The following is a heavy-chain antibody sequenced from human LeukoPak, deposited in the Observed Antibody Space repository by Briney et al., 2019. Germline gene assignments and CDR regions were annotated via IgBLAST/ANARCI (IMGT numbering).Heavy chain of an antibody. D-gene: IGHD3-10*01. CDR3: ARDRGYKSFDY. CDR2: IKPDGSEG. CDR1: GFTFSSSW. Sequence: PGGSLRLSYAASGFTFSSSWMAWVRQAPGKGLEWVANIKPDGSEGSYVDSVKGRFTISRDNAKNSLFLQMISLRAEDTAVYYCARDRGYKSFDYWGQGALVTVSS. V-gene: IGHV3-7*04. J-gene: IGHJ4*02.